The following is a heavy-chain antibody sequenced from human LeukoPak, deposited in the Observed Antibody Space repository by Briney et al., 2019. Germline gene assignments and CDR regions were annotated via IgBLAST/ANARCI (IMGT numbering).Heavy chain of an antibody. J-gene: IGHJ4*02. Sequence: SETLSLTCTVSGGSIYCTTFYWGWIRQPPGKGLEWIGSMYYDGSTYHNPSLKGRVTISVDTSNNQFSLKLTSVTAADTAVYFCARRSDSGSDDGEDYFDYWGQGTLVTVSS. CDR3: ARRSDSGSDDGEDYFDY. CDR2: MYYDGST. CDR1: GGSIYCTTFY. V-gene: IGHV4-39*01. D-gene: IGHD1-26*01.